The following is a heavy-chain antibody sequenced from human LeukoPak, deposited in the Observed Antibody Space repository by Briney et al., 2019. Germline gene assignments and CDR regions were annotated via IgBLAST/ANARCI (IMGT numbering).Heavy chain of an antibody. D-gene: IGHD5-18*01. CDR2: INHSGST. CDR3: AREDTAMVDDAIDI. V-gene: IGHV4-34*01. J-gene: IGHJ3*02. Sequence: SETLSLTCAVYGGSFSGYYWSWIRQPPGKGLEWIGEINHSGSTNYNPSLKSRVTISVDTSKNQFSLKLSSVTAADTAVYYCAREDTAMVDDAIDIWGQGTMVTVSS. CDR1: GGSFSGYY.